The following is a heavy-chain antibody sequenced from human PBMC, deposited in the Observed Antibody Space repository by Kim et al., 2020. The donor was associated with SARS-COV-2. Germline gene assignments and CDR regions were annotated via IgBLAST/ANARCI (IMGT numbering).Heavy chain of an antibody. CDR1: GFTFSSYE. CDR2: ISSSGSTI. J-gene: IGHJ4*02. CDR3: ARVASYDSSGYWGDFDY. D-gene: IGHD3-22*01. V-gene: IGHV3-48*03. Sequence: GGSLRLSCAASGFTFSSYEMNWVRQAPGKGLEWVSYISSSGSTIYYADSVKGRFTISRDNAKNSLYLQMNSLRAEDTAVYYCARVASYDSSGYWGDFDYWGQGTLVTVSS.